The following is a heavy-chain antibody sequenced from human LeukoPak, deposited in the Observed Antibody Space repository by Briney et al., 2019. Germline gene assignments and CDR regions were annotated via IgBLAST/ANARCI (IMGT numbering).Heavy chain of an antibody. J-gene: IGHJ6*02. Sequence: PGGSLRLSCAASGFTFSGSAMHWVRQASGKGLEWVGRIRSKANSYATAYAASVKGRFTIYRDDSKNTAYLQMNSLKTEDTAVYYCTRRQDSSSRLDYYYGMDVWGQGTTVTVSS. CDR1: GFTFSGSA. V-gene: IGHV3-73*01. CDR3: TRRQDSSSRLDYYYGMDV. CDR2: IRSKANSYAT. D-gene: IGHD6-13*01.